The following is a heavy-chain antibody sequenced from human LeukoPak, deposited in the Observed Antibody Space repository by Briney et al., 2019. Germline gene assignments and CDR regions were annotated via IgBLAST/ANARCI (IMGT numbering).Heavy chain of an antibody. CDR2: ISSGGSYI. CDR1: GFTFSDYA. J-gene: IGHJ4*02. CDR3: ARGPALYCTSSSCLDGVD. D-gene: IGHD2-2*01. V-gene: IGHV3-21*01. Sequence: GGSLRLSCAASGFTFSDYAMKWVRQAPGKGLEWVSSISSGGSYISYADSVKGRFTVSRDNAKDSLFLQMRSLRDEDTAVYYCARGPALYCTSSSCLDGVDWGQGTLVSVSS.